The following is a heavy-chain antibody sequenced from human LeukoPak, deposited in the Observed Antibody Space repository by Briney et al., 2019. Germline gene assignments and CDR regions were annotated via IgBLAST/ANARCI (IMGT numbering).Heavy chain of an antibody. CDR1: GGSISSSSYY. Sequence: SETLSLTCTVSGGSISSSSYYWGWIRQPPGKGLEWIGSIYYSGSTYYNPSLKSRVTISVDTSKNQFSLKLSSVTAADTAVYYCAREAPITMIVRNYYYYTDVWGKGTTVTISS. V-gene: IGHV4-39*07. D-gene: IGHD3-22*01. CDR2: IYYSGST. J-gene: IGHJ6*03. CDR3: AREAPITMIVRNYYYYTDV.